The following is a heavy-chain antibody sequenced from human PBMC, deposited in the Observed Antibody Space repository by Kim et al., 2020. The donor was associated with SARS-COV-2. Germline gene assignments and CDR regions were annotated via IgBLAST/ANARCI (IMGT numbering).Heavy chain of an antibody. D-gene: IGHD1-26*01. CDR2: IYYSGST. CDR1: GGSISSSSYY. CDR3: ARHRGCSGSYRCGVDY. Sequence: SETLSLTCTVSGGSISSSSYYWGWIRQPPGKGLEWIGSIYYSGSTYYNPSLKSRVTISVDTSKNQFSLKLSSVTAADTAVYYCARHRGCSGSYRCGVDYWGQGTLVTVSS. J-gene: IGHJ4*02. V-gene: IGHV4-39*01.